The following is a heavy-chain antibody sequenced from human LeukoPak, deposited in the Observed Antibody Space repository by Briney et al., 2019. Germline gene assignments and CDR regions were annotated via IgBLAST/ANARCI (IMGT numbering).Heavy chain of an antibody. Sequence: GGSLRLSCAASGFTFSSYWMSWVRQAPGKGLEWVANIKQDGSEKYYVDSVKGRFTISRDNAKNSLYLQMNSLRAEDTAVYYCARDAVGATAIYYYYYYYMDVWGKGTTVTVSS. CDR3: ARDAVGATAIYYYYYYYMDV. CDR1: GFTFSSYW. D-gene: IGHD1-26*01. J-gene: IGHJ6*03. CDR2: IKQDGSEK. V-gene: IGHV3-7*01.